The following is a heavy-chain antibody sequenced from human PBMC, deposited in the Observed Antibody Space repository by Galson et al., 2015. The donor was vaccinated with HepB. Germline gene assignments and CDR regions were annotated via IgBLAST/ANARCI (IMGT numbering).Heavy chain of an antibody. Sequence: SETLSLTCTVSGGSISSSCYYWGWIRQPPGTGLEWIGSIYYSGSTYYNPSLKSRVTISVDTSKNQFSLKLSSVTAADTAVYYCASVPLTIFGVVITDAFDIWGQGTMVTVSS. CDR3: ASVPLTIFGVVITDAFDI. J-gene: IGHJ3*02. CDR1: GGSISSSCYY. V-gene: IGHV4-39*01. CDR2: IYYSGST. D-gene: IGHD3-3*01.